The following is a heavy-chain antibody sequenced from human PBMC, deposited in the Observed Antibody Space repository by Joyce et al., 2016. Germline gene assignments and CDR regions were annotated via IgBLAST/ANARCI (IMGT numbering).Heavy chain of an antibody. CDR3: ARRFSRVGVHSWFDP. V-gene: IGHV2-5*02. CDR1: GFSPTTSGEG. J-gene: IGHJ5*02. CDR2: IYWDDDK. Sequence: QITLKESGPALVEPTQTLTLTCTFSGFSPTTSGEGVGWIRQPPGQAPEWLALIYWDDDKRYSPSLKTRLDITKHPSKTRVVRAMANVHPVDTATYYWARRFSRVGVHSWFDPRGQSILVTVSS. D-gene: IGHD2-15*01.